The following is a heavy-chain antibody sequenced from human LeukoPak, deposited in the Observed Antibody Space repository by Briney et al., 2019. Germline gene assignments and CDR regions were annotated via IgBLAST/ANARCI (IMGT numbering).Heavy chain of an antibody. CDR1: GYTFTGYY. J-gene: IGHJ3*02. D-gene: IGHD3-22*01. Sequence: ASVKVSCKASGYTFTGYYMHWVRQAPGQGLEWMGWINPNSGGTNYAQKFQGRVTMTRDTSISTAYMELSRLRSDDTAVYYCARDRIPYYYDSSGYYTDAFDIWGQGTLVTVSS. CDR3: ARDRIPYYYDSSGYYTDAFDI. CDR2: INPNSGGT. V-gene: IGHV1-2*02.